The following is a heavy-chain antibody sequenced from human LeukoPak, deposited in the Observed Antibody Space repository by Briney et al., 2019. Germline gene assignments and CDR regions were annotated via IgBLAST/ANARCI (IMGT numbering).Heavy chain of an antibody. CDR2: ISSSGNTI. V-gene: IGHV3-11*01. CDR3: ARVDWNYPFDY. D-gene: IGHD1-7*01. J-gene: IGHJ4*02. Sequence: GGSLRLSCAASGFTFSDYYMSWIRQAPGKGLEWVSYISSSGNTIYYADSVKGRFTIFRDNAKNSLYLQMNSLRAEDTAVYYCARVDWNYPFDYWGQGTLVTVSS. CDR1: GFTFSDYY.